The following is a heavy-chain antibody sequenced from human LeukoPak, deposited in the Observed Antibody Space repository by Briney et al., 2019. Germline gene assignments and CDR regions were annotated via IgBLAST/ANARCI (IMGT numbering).Heavy chain of an antibody. CDR2: ISASGGST. D-gene: IGHD3-10*01. J-gene: IGHJ5*02. CDR3: AKYGSGSYYKGLS. V-gene: IGHV3-23*01. CDR1: GFTFSSYA. Sequence: GGSLRLSCTASGFTFSSYAMNWVRQAPGKGLEWVSTISASGGSTYYADSVKGRFTISRDNSTNTLYLQMNSLRAEDTAVYYCAKYGSGSYYKGLSWGQGTLVTVSS.